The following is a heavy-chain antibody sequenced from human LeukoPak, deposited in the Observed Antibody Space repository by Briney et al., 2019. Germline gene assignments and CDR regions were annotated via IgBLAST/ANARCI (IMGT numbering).Heavy chain of an antibody. CDR3: VRGGYCSSTICYWYNAFDM. Sequence: GGSLRLSCAASGFTLSSYEISWVRQAPGKGLGWVSYIAAIGSAMYYADCVKGRFTISRDNAKNSMYMHMNSLRVEDMAVYYCVRGGYCSSTICYWYNAFDMWGQGTMVTVSS. V-gene: IGHV3-48*03. D-gene: IGHD2-2*01. CDR2: IAAIGSAM. CDR1: GFTLSSYE. J-gene: IGHJ3*02.